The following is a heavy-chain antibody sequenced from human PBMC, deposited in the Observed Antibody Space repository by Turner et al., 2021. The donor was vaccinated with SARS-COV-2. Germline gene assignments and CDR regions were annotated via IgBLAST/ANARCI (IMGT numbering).Heavy chain of an antibody. V-gene: IGHV4-31*11. D-gene: IGHD4-17*01. CDR2: IYFTGTT. CDR3: ARDDSPDFGDYGNWFDP. CDR1: GDYITRAAYH. Sequence: VQLHQSGPGMVKPSETLSLTCAVSGDYITRAAYHWSWLRQLPGKGLEWIGSIYFTGTTSYTPSLEGRAIISSYSSGTHFSLRLTSVTAADSAVYYCARDDSPDFGDYGNWFDPWGQGTLVTVSS. J-gene: IGHJ5*02.